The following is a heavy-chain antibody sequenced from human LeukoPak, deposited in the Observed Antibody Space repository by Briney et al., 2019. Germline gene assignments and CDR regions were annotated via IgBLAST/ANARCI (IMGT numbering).Heavy chain of an antibody. CDR2: INPNSGVP. J-gene: IGHJ4*02. D-gene: IGHD6-19*01. CDR3: ARESNGWYDY. CDR1: GYTFTDYY. V-gene: IGHV1-2*02. Sequence: ASVKVSCKASGYTFTDYYMHWVRQAPGQGLEWLVWINPNSGVPNYAQQFQGRVTMTRDTYISTAFMDLSSLRSDDTAVYYCARESNGWYDYWGQGALVTVSS.